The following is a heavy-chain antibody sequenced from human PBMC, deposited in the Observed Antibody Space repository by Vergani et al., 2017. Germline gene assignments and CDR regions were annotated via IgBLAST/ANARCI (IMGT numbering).Heavy chain of an antibody. D-gene: IGHD6-19*01. CDR2: IKQDGSEK. Sequence: EVQLVESGGGLVQPGGSLRLSCAASGFTFSSYWMSWVRQAPGKGLEWVANIKQDGSEKYYVGSVKGRFTISRDNAKNSLYLQMNSLRAEDTAVYYCARDSSGWLYYFDYWGQGTLVTVSS. J-gene: IGHJ4*02. CDR3: ARDSSGWLYYFDY. V-gene: IGHV3-7*01. CDR1: GFTFSSYW.